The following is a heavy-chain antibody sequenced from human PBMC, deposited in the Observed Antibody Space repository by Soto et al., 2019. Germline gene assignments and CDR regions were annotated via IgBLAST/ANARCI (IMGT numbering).Heavy chain of an antibody. J-gene: IGHJ4*02. CDR1: GFTFSSYE. V-gene: IGHV3-48*03. Sequence: GGSLRLSCAASGFTFSSYEMNWVRQAPGKGLEWVSYISSSGSTIYYADSVKGRFTISRDNAKNSLYLQMNSLRAEDTAVYYCARAYRVLRFLEWSPPGPFDYWGQGTLVTVSS. CDR2: ISSSGSTI. CDR3: ARAYRVLRFLEWSPPGPFDY. D-gene: IGHD3-3*01.